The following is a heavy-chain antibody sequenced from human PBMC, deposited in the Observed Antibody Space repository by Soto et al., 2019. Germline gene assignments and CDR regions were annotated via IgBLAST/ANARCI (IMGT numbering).Heavy chain of an antibody. CDR3: ARAKPSYYYDSSGYYWWYFDY. J-gene: IGHJ4*02. CDR1: GFNGRSND. Sequence: GGSMRVSCAASGFNGRSNDMSWVRQDTGKGLEWVSVIYSGGSTYYADSVKGRFTISRDNSKNTLYLQMNSLRAEDTAVYYCARAKPSYYYDSSGYYWWYFDYWGQGTLVTVPS. V-gene: IGHV3-53*01. D-gene: IGHD3-22*01. CDR2: IYSGGST.